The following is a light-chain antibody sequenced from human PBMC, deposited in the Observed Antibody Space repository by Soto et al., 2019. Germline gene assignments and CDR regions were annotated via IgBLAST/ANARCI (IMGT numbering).Light chain of an antibody. CDR1: QTISSW. CDR2: DAS. CDR3: QQYNSYPLT. V-gene: IGKV1-5*01. Sequence: DIHMTQSPPSLSASVGDRVTITCRASQTISSWLAWYQQKPGKAPKLLIYDASSLESGVPSRFSGSGSGTEFTLTISSLQPDDFATYYCQQYNSYPLTFGGGTKVDIK. J-gene: IGKJ4*01.